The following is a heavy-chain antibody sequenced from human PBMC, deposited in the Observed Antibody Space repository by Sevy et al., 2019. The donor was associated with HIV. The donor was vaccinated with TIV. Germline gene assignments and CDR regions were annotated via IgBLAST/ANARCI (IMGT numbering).Heavy chain of an antibody. D-gene: IGHD1-20*01. V-gene: IGHV4-39*02. CDR1: GGSISSNSYY. CDR3: ARRGIAGSTDYFDY. Sequence: SETLSLTCFVSGGSISSNSYYWGWIRQPPGRELEWIGTIHYGGSTYYNPSLESRVTLSVDTSKNLFSLKLSSLTAADEALYYCARRGIAGSTDYFDYWGQGTLVTVSS. CDR2: IHYGGST. J-gene: IGHJ4*02.